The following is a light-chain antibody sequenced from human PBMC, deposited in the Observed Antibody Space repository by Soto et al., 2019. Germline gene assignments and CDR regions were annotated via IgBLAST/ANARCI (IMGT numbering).Light chain of an antibody. J-gene: IGKJ5*01. CDR3: QQYHNRPPVT. Sequence: EIVMTQSPATLSVSPGEGATLTCRASQSVGTKLAWYQRKPGQAPRLLIYAASTRATGVPVRFGGSGSETEFTLTISSLQSEVFALYYCQQYHNRPPVTFGQGTRLEIK. CDR2: AAS. V-gene: IGKV3-15*01. CDR1: QSVGTK.